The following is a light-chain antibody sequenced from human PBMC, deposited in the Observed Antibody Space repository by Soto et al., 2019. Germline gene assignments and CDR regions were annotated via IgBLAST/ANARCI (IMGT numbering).Light chain of an antibody. CDR2: DAS. J-gene: IGKJ4*01. CDR3: QQRSNWPPVT. Sequence: EIVLTQSPATLSLSPGERATLSCRASQSINRHLAWYRQKPGQAPRLLIYDASNRATGIPARFSGSGSGTDFTLTISSLEPEDFGVYYCQQRSNWPPVTFGGGTKVENK. CDR1: QSINRH. V-gene: IGKV3-11*01.